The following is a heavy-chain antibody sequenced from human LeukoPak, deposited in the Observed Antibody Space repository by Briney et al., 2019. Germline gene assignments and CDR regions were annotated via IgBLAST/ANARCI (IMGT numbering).Heavy chain of an antibody. D-gene: IGHD2-8*01. Sequence: EASVKVSCKASGGTFSSYAISWVRQAPGQGLEWMGRIIPILGIANYAQKFQGRVTITADKSTSTAYMELSSLRSEDTAVYYCLLMVYAFSLSSTRIRAGFDYWGQGTLVTVSS. V-gene: IGHV1-69*04. CDR2: IIPILGIA. CDR3: LLMVYAFSLSSTRIRAGFDY. CDR1: GGTFSSYA. J-gene: IGHJ4*02.